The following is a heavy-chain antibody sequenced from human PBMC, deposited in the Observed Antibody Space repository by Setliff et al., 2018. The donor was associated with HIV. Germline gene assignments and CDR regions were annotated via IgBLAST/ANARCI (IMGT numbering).Heavy chain of an antibody. V-gene: IGHV4-34*01. CDR1: GGSFSGYC. D-gene: IGHD1-1*01. CDR3: AQEERDAYNYWFDP. CDR2: IQHSGRT. J-gene: IGHJ5*02. Sequence: SETLSLTCAVYGGSFSGYCWSWIRQPPGKGLEWIGEIQHSGRTNYNPSLKSRVTTSVDTSKNQFSLRLSSVTAADTAVYYCAQEERDAYNYWFDPWGQGTLVTVSS.